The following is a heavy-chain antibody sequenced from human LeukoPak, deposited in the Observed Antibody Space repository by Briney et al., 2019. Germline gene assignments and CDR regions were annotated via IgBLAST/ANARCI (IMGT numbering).Heavy chain of an antibody. CDR3: ARVRDGYNDAYDI. CDR2: IIPIFGTT. J-gene: IGHJ3*02. CDR1: GGTFNSYA. V-gene: IGHV1-69*05. D-gene: IGHD5-24*01. Sequence: SVKVSCKASGGTFNSYAISWVRQAPGQGLEWMGGIIPIFGTTNYAQKFQGRVTMTSDTSTSTVYMELSSLKSEDTAVYYCARVRDGYNDAYDIWGQGTMVTVTS.